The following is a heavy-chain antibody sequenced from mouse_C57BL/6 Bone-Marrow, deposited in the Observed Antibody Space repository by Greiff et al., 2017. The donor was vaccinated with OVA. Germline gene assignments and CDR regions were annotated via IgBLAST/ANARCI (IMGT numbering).Heavy chain of an antibody. V-gene: IGHV14-3*01. CDR2: IDPASGNT. CDR3: ARSPPITTVVANYFDY. Sequence: VQLQQSVAELVRPGASVKLSCTASGFNIKNTYMHWVKQRPEQGLEWIGRIDPASGNTKYAPKFQGKATITADTSSNTAYLQLSSLTSEDTAIYYCARSPPITTVVANYFDYWGQGTTLTVSS. J-gene: IGHJ2*01. CDR1: GFNIKNTY. D-gene: IGHD1-1*01.